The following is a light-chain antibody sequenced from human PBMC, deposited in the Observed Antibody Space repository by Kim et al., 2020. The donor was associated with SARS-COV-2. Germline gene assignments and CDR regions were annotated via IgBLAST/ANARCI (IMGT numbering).Light chain of an antibody. CDR2: DPN. CDR3: GTWDDSLTAGV. J-gene: IGLJ3*02. CDR1: SSSNGKLY. V-gene: IGLV1-51*01. Sequence: ELTIPCCGSSSSNGKLYVTWYQHLPGTAPNLLIFDPNRRPSGIPDRFSGSKSGTSATLDITGLQTGDEADYYCGTWDDSLTAGVFGGGTQLTVL.